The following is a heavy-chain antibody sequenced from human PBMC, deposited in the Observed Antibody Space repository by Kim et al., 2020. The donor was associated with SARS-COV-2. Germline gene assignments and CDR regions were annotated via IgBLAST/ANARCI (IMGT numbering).Heavy chain of an antibody. J-gene: IGHJ4*02. CDR1: GFTFSSYS. CDR3: ARDDVIAAAGDFDY. CDR2: ISSSSSYI. V-gene: IGHV3-21*01. D-gene: IGHD6-13*01. Sequence: GGSLRLSCAASGFTFSSYSMNWVRQAPGKGLEWVSSISSSSSYIYYADSVKGRFTISRDNAKNSLYLQMNSLRAEDTAVYYCARDDVIAAAGDFDYWGQGTLVTVSS.